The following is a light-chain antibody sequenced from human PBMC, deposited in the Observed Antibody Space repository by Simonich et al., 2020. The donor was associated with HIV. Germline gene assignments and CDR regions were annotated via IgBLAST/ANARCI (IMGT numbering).Light chain of an antibody. CDR2: GAT. CDR1: QSVSSN. CDR3: QQYNNWPPWT. J-gene: IGKJ1*01. Sequence: EIVLTQSPGTLSVSPGERATLSCRASQSVSSNLAWYQQKPGQAPRLLIYGATTRATGIPARFSGSGSGTEFTLTISSMQSEDVAVYYCQQYNNWPPWTFGQGTKVEI. V-gene: IGKV3-15*01.